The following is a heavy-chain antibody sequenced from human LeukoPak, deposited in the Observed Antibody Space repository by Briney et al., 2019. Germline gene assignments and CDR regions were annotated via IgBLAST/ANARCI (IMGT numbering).Heavy chain of an antibody. V-gene: IGHV1-69*04. CDR2: IIPILGIA. J-gene: IGHJ6*02. Sequence: SVKVSCKASGGTFSSYAISWVRQAPGQGLEWMGRIIPILGIANYAQKFQGRVTITADKSTSTAYMELSSLRSEDTAVYYCVREGYNWNETPYGMDVWGQGTTVTVSS. CDR3: VREGYNWNETPYGMDV. CDR1: GGTFSSYA. D-gene: IGHD1-1*01.